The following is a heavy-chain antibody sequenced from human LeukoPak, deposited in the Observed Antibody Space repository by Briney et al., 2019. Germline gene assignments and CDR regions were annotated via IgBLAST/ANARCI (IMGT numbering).Heavy chain of an antibody. CDR2: IYPSGST. J-gene: IGHJ4*02. D-gene: IGHD2-15*01. V-gene: IGHV4-61*02. CDR1: GDSNNSGSYH. CDR3: ARGPAWQVVAYYFDY. Sequence: SETLSLTCTVSGDSNNSGSYHWSWIRQPAGKGLEWIGRIYPSGSTNYNPSLNSRVTISVDTSKNQFSLKLSSVTAADSAVYYCARGPAWQVVAYYFDYWGQGTLVTVSS.